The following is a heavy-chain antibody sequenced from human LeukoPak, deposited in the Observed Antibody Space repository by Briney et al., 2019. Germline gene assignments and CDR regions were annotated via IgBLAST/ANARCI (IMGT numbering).Heavy chain of an antibody. CDR2: IDWDDDK. CDR1: GFSLSTSGMC. V-gene: IGHV2-70*01. J-gene: IGHJ4*02. D-gene: IGHD3-22*01. CDR3: ARMCDSSGYYYGDY. Sequence: SGPALVKPTQTLTLTCTFSGFSLSTSGMCVSWIRQPPGKALEWLALIDWDDDKYYSTSLKTRLTISKDTSKNQVVLTMTNMDPVDTATYYCARMCDSSGYYYGDYWGQGTLVTVSS.